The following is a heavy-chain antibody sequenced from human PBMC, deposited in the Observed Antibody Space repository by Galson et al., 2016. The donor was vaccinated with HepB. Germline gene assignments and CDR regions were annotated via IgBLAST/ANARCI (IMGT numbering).Heavy chain of an antibody. CDR3: ATGGDYDI. Sequence: SLRLSCAASGFTFSSYSMNWVRQAPGKGLEWVSYISSSSTIYYVDSVKGRFTISRDNAKNSLYLEMNSLRAEDTAVYYCATGGDYDIWGQGTLVTVSS. CDR2: ISSSSTI. D-gene: IGHD4-17*01. J-gene: IGHJ4*02. CDR1: GFTFSSYS. V-gene: IGHV3-48*04.